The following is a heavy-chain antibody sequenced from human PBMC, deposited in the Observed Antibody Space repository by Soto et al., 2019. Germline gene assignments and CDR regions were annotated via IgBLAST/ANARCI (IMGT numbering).Heavy chain of an antibody. CDR1: VVSIISWANY. D-gene: IGHD2-2*01. CDR3: ARVLCTSTTCYFTDWLDH. J-gene: IGHJ5*02. V-gene: IGHV4-31*03. Sequence: PSGTLSLTCTFSVVSIISWANYWSFFRQVPGKCLELIGNIYYSGSAYYNPSLKSRLTMSVDTSKNSFSLELTSVTAADTAVYYCARVLCTSTTCYFTDWLDHWGQGTMVTVSS. CDR2: IYYSGSA.